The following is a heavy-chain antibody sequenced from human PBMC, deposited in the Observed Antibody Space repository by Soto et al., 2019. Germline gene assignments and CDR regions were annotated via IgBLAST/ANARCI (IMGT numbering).Heavy chain of an antibody. J-gene: IGHJ5*02. V-gene: IGHV3-30*03. CDR1: GFTFSSYG. D-gene: IGHD5-12*01. CDR3: ARVEMATNSNWFDP. Sequence: GGSLRLSCAASGFTFSSYGMHWVRQAPGKGLEWVAVISYDGSNKYYADSVKGRFTISRDNSKNTLYLQMNSLRAEDTAVYYCARVEMATNSNWFDPWGQGTLVTVSS. CDR2: ISYDGSNK.